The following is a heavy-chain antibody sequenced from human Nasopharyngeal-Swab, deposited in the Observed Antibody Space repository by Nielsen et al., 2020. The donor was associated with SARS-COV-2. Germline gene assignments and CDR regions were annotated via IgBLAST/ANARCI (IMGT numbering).Heavy chain of an antibody. CDR1: GGSISSGGYY. CDR3: AREGYSYGYSPSYYGMDV. J-gene: IGHJ6*02. V-gene: IGHV4-31*03. Sequence: SETLSPTCTVSGGSISSGGYYWSWIRQHPGKGLEWIGYIYYSGSTYYNPSLKSRVTISVDTSKNQFSLKLSSVTAADTAVYYCAREGYSYGYSPSYYGMDVWGQGTTVTVSS. CDR2: IYYSGST. D-gene: IGHD5-18*01.